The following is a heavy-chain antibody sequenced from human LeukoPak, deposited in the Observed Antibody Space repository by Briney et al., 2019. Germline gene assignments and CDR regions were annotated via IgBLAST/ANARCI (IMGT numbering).Heavy chain of an antibody. CDR3: AKLSGYDWGYFDY. Sequence: GGSLRLSCAASGFTFSSYAMSWLRQAPGKGLEWVSGISGSGGHTYYADSVKGRFTISRDNSKNTLYLQMNSLRAADTAVYYCAKLSGYDWGYFDYWGQGTLVTVSS. V-gene: IGHV3-23*01. J-gene: IGHJ4*02. D-gene: IGHD5-12*01. CDR1: GFTFSSYA. CDR2: ISGSGGHT.